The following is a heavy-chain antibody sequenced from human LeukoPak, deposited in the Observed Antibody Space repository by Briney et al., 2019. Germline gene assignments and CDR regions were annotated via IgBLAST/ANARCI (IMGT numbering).Heavy chain of an antibody. V-gene: IGHV4-34*01. J-gene: IGHJ5*02. D-gene: IGHD3-3*01. CDR2: INHSGST. CDR3: ARGRERAHLIFGVVRPPNWFDP. CDR1: GGSFSGYY. Sequence: SETLSLTCAVYGGSFSGYYWSWIRQPPGKGLEWIGEINHSGSTNYNPSLKSRVTISVDTSKNQFSLKLSSVTAADTAVYYCARGRERAHLIFGVVRPPNWFDPWGQGTLVTVSS.